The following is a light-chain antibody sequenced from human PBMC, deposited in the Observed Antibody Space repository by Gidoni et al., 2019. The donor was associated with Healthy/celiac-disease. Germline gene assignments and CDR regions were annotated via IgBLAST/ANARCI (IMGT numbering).Light chain of an antibody. Sequence: DIQMTQSPSSLSASVGDRVTIPCRASQSISSYLNWYQQKPGKAPKLLIYDASSLQSGVPSRFSGSGSGTDFTLTISSLQPEDFATYYCQQSYSTPPLTFGGGTKVEIK. V-gene: IGKV1-39*01. J-gene: IGKJ4*01. CDR3: QQSYSTPPLT. CDR2: DAS. CDR1: QSISSY.